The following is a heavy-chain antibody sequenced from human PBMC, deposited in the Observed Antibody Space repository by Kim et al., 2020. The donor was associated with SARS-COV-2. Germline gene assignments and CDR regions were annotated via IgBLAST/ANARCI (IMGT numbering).Heavy chain of an antibody. CDR2: INADGSSV. D-gene: IGHD6-6*01. Sequence: GGSLRLSCAASGFAFDTYWMHWVRQVPGRGPVWLARINADGSSVGYADSVKGRFSVSRDNNRNRLYLQLESLRGDDTAVYYCARDRIAARLADFWGQGTLVTVSS. J-gene: IGHJ4*02. CDR1: GFAFDTYW. V-gene: IGHV3-74*01. CDR3: ARDRIAARLADF.